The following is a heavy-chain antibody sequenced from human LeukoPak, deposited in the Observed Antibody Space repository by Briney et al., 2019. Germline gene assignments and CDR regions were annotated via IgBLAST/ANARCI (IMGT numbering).Heavy chain of an antibody. J-gene: IGHJ4*02. CDR2: ISSSSSTI. V-gene: IGHV3-48*01. Sequence: PGGSLRLSCAASGFTFSSYSMNWVRQAPGKGLEWVSYISSSSSTIYYADSVKGRFTISRDNAKNSLYLQMNSLRAEDTAVYYCARGGNTIFGVLDYWGQGTLVTVSS. D-gene: IGHD3-3*01. CDR3: ARGGNTIFGVLDY. CDR1: GFTFSSYS.